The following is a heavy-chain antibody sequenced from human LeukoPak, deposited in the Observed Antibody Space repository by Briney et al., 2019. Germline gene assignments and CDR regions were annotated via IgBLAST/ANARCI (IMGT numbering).Heavy chain of an antibody. CDR2: ICGSAGGT. V-gene: IGHV3-23*01. J-gene: IGHJ4*02. Sequence: QSGGSLRLSCVASGFTLSSYMMSWVRQAPGKGLEWVSGICGSAGGTFYSDSVRGRFTISRDSPKNTLYLQMNSLRVEDTAVYYCTKDPLDYWGQGTLVTVSS. CDR3: TKDPLDY. CDR1: GFTLSSYM.